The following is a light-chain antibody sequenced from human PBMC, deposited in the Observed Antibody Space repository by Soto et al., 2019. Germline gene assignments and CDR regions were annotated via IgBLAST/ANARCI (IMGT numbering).Light chain of an antibody. CDR3: ELQYFPPLT. CDR2: WAS. J-gene: IGKJ4*01. Sequence: IGMRHIPETLGVCMCEGPGINCKSSQSALYSSNNKNYLPLYQQKPGQPPKLPIYWASTRESGVPDRFSGSGSGTDFTLTIGILQAEDGIVDCCELQYFPPLTFGGGTKV. CDR1: QSALYSSNNKNY. V-gene: IGKV4-1*01.